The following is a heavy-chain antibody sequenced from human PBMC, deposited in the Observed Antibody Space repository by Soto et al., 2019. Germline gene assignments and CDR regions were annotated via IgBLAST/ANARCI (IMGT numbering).Heavy chain of an antibody. CDR1: GFTFDDYA. J-gene: IGHJ6*02. D-gene: IGHD6-19*01. CDR3: AKDTGGEVAGVYYYYGMDV. CDR2: ISWDGGST. V-gene: IGHV3-43D*04. Sequence: GGSLRLSCAASGFTFDDYAMHWVRQAPGKGLEWVSLISWDGGSTYYADSVKGRFTISRDNSKNSLYLQMNSLRAEDTALYYCAKDTGGEVAGVYYYYGMDVWGQGTTVTVS.